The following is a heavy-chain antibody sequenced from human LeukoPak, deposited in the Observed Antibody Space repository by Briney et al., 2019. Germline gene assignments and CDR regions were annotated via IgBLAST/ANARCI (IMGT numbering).Heavy chain of an antibody. Sequence: PSETLSLTCTVSGSSISSGGYYWSWIRQHPGKGLEWIGYIYYSVSTYYNPSLKSRVTISVDTSKNQFSLKLSSVTAADTAVYYCARGPEDSHYYDSSGYYFGWGQGTLVTVSS. D-gene: IGHD3-22*01. CDR3: ARGPEDSHYYDSSGYYFG. V-gene: IGHV4-31*03. J-gene: IGHJ4*02. CDR1: GSSISSGGYY. CDR2: IYYSVST.